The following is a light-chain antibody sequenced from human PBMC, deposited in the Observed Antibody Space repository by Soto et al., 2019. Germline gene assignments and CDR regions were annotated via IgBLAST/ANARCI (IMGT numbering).Light chain of an antibody. CDR1: SGDIGSYTY. Sequence: QSVLTQPASVSGSPGQSITISCTGTSGDIGSYTYVSWYQQYPGKAPKLLISEVTNRPSGVSNRFSGSKSGNTASLTISGLQAEDEANYYCSSYTTNSPPVVFGGGTQLTV. CDR2: EVT. V-gene: IGLV2-14*01. CDR3: SSYTTNSPPVV. J-gene: IGLJ2*01.